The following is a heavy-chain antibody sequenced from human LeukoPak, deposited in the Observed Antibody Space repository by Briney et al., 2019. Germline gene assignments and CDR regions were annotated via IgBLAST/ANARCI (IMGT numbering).Heavy chain of an antibody. CDR2: IYSTGST. J-gene: IGHJ6*02. D-gene: IGHD2-15*01. V-gene: IGHV4-4*07. CDR1: GGSISSYY. CDR3: ARVGYCLSGTCDDYYYYYGMDV. Sequence: SETLSLTCTVSGGSISSYYWTWIRQPAGEGLEWIGRIYSTGSTNYNPSLKSRVTMSVDTSKNQFSLRLSSVTAADTALYYCARVGYCLSGTCDDYYYYYGMDVWGQGTTVTVSS.